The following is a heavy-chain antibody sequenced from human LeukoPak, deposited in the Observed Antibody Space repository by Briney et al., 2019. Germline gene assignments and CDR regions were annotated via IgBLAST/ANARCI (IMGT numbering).Heavy chain of an antibody. Sequence: ASVKVSCKASGYTFTSYGISWVRQAPGQGLEWMGWISAYNGNTNYAQKLQGRVTMTTDTSTSTAYMELRSLRSDDTAVFYCARVGGYDSSGYYSLYYYYYYMDVWGKGTTVTVSS. D-gene: IGHD3-22*01. CDR1: GYTFTSYG. CDR3: ARVGGYDSSGYYSLYYYYYYMDV. V-gene: IGHV1-18*01. J-gene: IGHJ6*03. CDR2: ISAYNGNT.